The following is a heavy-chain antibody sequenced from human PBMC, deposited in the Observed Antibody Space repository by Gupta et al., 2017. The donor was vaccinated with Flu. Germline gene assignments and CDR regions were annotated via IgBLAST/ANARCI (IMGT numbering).Heavy chain of an antibody. D-gene: IGHD3-10*01. CDR1: GFRFRSYW. V-gene: IGHV3-7*01. J-gene: IGHJ4*02. CDR3: VRNRGWQQFDY. Sequence: EEQLVESGGGLVQPGGSLRLSCAASGFRFRSYWMDWVRQAPGKGLEWVANIAADDSVKNYADSVKGRFTISRDDAKNSLYLQMNSLRAEDTAVYYCVRNRGWQQFDYWGQGALVTVSS. CDR2: IAADDSVK.